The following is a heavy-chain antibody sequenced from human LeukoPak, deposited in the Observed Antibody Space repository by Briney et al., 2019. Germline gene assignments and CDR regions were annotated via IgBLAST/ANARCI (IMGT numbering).Heavy chain of an antibody. CDR3: AKVDYWSPENYLDS. V-gene: IGHV3-23*01. CDR1: GFPFCSYA. J-gene: IGHJ4*02. Sequence: GGSLRLSCAASGFPFCSYAMTWVRQAPGKGLESVSVITDGADTYYADSVKGRFTISRDNSQNTVHLQMDNLRADDTAVYYCAKVDYWSPENYLDSWGQGTLVTVSS. CDR2: ITDGADT. D-gene: IGHD1-1*01.